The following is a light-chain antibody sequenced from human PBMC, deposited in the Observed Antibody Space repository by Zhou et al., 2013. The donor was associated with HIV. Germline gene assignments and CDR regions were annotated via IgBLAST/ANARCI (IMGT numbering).Light chain of an antibody. CDR3: QQYYSTPRT. CDR2: KAS. J-gene: IGKJ1*01. CDR1: QSISSY. Sequence: DIQMTQSPSSLSASVGDRVTITCRASQSISSYLNWYQQKPGKAPKLLIYKASSLESGVPSRFSGSGSGTEFTLTISSLQPDDFATYSCQQYYSTPRTFGQGTKVEIK. V-gene: IGKV1-5*03.